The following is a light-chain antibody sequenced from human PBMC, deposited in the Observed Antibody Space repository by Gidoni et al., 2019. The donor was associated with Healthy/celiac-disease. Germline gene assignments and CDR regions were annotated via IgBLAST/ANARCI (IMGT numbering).Light chain of an antibody. V-gene: IGLV1-51*01. CDR2: DNN. CDR1: SPNIGNNY. Sequence: QSVLTQPPSVSAAPGQQVTISCSGSSPNIGNNYVSWYQQLPGTAPKLLIYDNNKRPSGIPDRFSGSKSGTSATLGITGLQTGDEADYYCGTWDSSLSAFYVFGTGTKVTVL. CDR3: GTWDSSLSAFYV. J-gene: IGLJ1*01.